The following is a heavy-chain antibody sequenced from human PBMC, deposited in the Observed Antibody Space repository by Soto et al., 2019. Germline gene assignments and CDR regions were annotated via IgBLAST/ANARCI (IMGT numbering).Heavy chain of an antibody. CDR3: ARDITRGDLGELSHAFDI. V-gene: IGHV4-31*03. CDR1: GGSISSGGYY. Sequence: QVQLQESGPGLVKPSQTLSLTCTVSGGSISSGGYYWSWIRQHPGKGLEWIGYIYYSGSTYYNPSPKSRVTISVDTSKNQFSLKLSSVTAADTAVYYCARDITRGDLGELSHAFDIWGQGTMVTVSS. J-gene: IGHJ3*02. CDR2: IYYSGST. D-gene: IGHD3-16*02.